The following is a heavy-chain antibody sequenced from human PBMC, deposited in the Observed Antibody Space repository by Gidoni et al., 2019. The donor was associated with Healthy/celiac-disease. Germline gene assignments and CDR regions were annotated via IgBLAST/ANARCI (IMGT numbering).Heavy chain of an antibody. CDR3: ARDGPVGYNDY. CDR2: IYHSGST. Sequence: QVQLQESGPGLVKPSETLSLTCTVSGYSISSGYYWGWIRQPPGKGLEWIGSIYHSGSTYYNPSLKSRVTISVDTSKNQFSLKLSSVTAADTAVYYCARDGPVGYNDYWGQGTLVTVSS. D-gene: IGHD2-2*02. V-gene: IGHV4-38-2*02. CDR1: GYSISSGYY. J-gene: IGHJ4*02.